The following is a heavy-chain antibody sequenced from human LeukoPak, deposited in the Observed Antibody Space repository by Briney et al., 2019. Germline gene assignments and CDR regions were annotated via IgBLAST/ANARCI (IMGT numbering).Heavy chain of an antibody. J-gene: IGHJ4*02. CDR2: IKQDGSEK. CDR1: GFTFDDYG. Sequence: GGSLRLSCAASGFTFDDYGMSWVRQAPGKGLEWVASIKQDGSEKYYVDSVKGRFTISRDNAKNSLYLQMNSLRAEDTAVYYCARVQIQHQLPQLYYFDYWCQGTLVTVSS. D-gene: IGHD2-2*01. V-gene: IGHV3-7*01. CDR3: ARVQIQHQLPQLYYFDY.